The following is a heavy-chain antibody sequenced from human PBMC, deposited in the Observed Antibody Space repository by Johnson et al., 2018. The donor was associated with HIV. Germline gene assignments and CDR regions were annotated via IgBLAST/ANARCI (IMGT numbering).Heavy chain of an antibody. CDR3: AKELADSSGYYADAFDI. CDR2: IWYDGSNK. Sequence: QVQLVESGGGVVQPGRSLRLSCAASGFTFSSYGMHWVRQAPGKGLEWVAVIWYDGSNKYYADSVKGRSTISRDNSKNTLYLQMNSLRAEDTAVYYCAKELADSSGYYADAFDIWGQGTMVTVSS. J-gene: IGHJ3*02. V-gene: IGHV3-33*06. D-gene: IGHD3-22*01. CDR1: GFTFSSYG.